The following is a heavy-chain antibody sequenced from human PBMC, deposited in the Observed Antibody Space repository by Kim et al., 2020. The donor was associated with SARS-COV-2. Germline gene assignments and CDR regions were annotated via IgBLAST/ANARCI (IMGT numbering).Heavy chain of an antibody. CDR2: IWFDGSKK. J-gene: IGHJ4*02. V-gene: IGHV3-33*01. CDR3: ARDLSFGSGSD. CDR1: GFTFSAHG. Sequence: GGSLRLSCAASGFTFSAHGFHWVRQAPGQGLELVAGIWFDGSKKYYADSVKGRFTISRDNSKKTVYLDMTSLRADDTAVYYCARDLSFGSGSDCGQGTLVTVSS. D-gene: IGHD3-10*01.